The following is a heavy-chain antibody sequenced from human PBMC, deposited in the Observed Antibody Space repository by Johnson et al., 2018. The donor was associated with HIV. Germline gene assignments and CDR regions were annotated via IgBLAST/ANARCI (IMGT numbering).Heavy chain of an antibody. CDR2: ISGGST. CDR3: ARVAVSTAAGGVPLDI. CDR1: GFTVSRNY. V-gene: IGHV3-38-3*01. J-gene: IGHJ3*02. D-gene: IGHD6-19*01. Sequence: EQLVESGGGLVQPGGSLRLSCAASGFTVSRNYMSWVRQAPGKGLEWVSSISGGSTYYADSRKGRFTISRDNSKNTLHLQMNSLRAEDTAVYYCARVAVSTAAGGVPLDIWGPGTMVTVSA.